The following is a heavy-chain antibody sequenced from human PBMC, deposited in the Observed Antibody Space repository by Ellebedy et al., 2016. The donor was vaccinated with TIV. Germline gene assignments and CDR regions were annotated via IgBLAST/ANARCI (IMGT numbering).Heavy chain of an antibody. Sequence: VSVKVSCKASGYKFTSYGISWVRQAPGQGLEWMGWISAFNGDTNYAQKFQGRVTMTTDTFTSTAYMELRNLTSDDTAVYYCARGFYERFDPWGQGTLVTVSS. CDR1: GYKFTSYG. CDR2: ISAFNGDT. CDR3: ARGFYERFDP. J-gene: IGHJ5*02. V-gene: IGHV1-18*04. D-gene: IGHD2/OR15-2a*01.